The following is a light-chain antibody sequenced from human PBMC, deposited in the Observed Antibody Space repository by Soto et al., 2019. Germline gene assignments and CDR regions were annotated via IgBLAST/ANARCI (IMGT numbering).Light chain of an antibody. Sequence: EVVLTQSPVPLSLSPGERATLSCRASQSFRGLLAWYQQKPGQAPRLLIYDAYNSATCIPPRFSGSGSGTDFSRTISSLETEDSAVYDGQQRHMWPITVGQGTRLESK. CDR1: QSFRGL. CDR3: QQRHMWPIT. V-gene: IGKV3-11*01. CDR2: DAY. J-gene: IGKJ5*01.